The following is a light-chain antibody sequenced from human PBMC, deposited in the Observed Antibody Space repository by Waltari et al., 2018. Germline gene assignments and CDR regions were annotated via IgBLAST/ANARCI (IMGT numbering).Light chain of an antibody. Sequence: DIQMTQSPSSLSASVGDRVTITCRASRAITNYVNWYQQRPGLAPKLLIYAASPLQGGVPTQFSGSGSGTDFTLTISSLQIEDFATYYCQQSHSAPLAFGGGTRLEI. CDR1: RAITNY. CDR2: AAS. CDR3: QQSHSAPLA. V-gene: IGKV1-39*01. J-gene: IGKJ4*01.